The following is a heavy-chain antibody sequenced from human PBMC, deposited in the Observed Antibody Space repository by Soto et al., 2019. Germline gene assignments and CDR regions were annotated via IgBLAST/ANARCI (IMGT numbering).Heavy chain of an antibody. Sequence: ASVKVSCKASGYIFTNYGVAWVRQAPGQGLELVAWISGYNGYPKHTQKFQGRVTVTTDTTTRTGYMELRNLRSDDTAVYYCARASAGALYDFWGKGSRVPVSS. CDR2: ISGYNGYP. J-gene: IGHJ4*02. V-gene: IGHV1-18*01. CDR3: ARASAGALYDF. CDR1: GYIFTNYG. D-gene: IGHD6-13*01.